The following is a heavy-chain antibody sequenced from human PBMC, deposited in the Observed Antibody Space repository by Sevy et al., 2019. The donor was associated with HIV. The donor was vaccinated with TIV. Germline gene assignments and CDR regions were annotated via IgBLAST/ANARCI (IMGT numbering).Heavy chain of an antibody. Sequence: ASVKVSCKASGYTFIGYYLHWVRQAPGQGLEWMGWINPNSGVTNYAQKFQGRVTMTRDTSISTAHMELSRLRSDDTAVYYCARDLEYSSGDCKGGYYFDYWGQGTLVTVSS. D-gene: IGHD2-21*01. J-gene: IGHJ4*02. CDR2: INPNSGVT. CDR3: ARDLEYSSGDCKGGYYFDY. V-gene: IGHV1-2*02. CDR1: GYTFIGYY.